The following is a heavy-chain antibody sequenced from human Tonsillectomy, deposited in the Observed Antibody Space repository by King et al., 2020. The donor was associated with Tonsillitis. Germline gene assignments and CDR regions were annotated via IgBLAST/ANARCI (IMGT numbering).Heavy chain of an antibody. V-gene: IGHV3-74*01. D-gene: IGHD3-22*01. CDR1: GFTFSSYW. Sequence: EVQLVESGGGLVQPGGSLRLSCAASGFTFSSYWMHWVRQAPGKGLVWVSRINTDGSHTAYAGSVKGRFIISRDNAKNTIYLEMNSLRVDDTAVYFCARDSFDSSGHYYVFDSWGQGMLVTVSS. CDR3: ARDSFDSSGHYYVFDS. J-gene: IGHJ5*01. CDR2: INTDGSHT.